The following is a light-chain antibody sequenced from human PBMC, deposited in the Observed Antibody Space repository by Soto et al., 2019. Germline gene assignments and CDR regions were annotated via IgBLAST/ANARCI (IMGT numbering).Light chain of an antibody. CDR3: QQRSNWPPSIT. Sequence: EIVMTQSPATLSVSPWERATLSCRASQSISNYLAWYQQKPGQAPRLLIYDASDRATGTPARFSGSGSGTDFTLTISSLEPEDFAVYYCQQRSNWPPSITFGQGTRLEIK. CDR1: QSISNY. V-gene: IGKV3-11*01. CDR2: DAS. J-gene: IGKJ5*01.